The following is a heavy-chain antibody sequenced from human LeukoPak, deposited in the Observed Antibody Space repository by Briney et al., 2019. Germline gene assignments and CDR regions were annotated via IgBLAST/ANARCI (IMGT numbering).Heavy chain of an antibody. CDR3: AELSITMIGGV. J-gene: IGHJ6*04. V-gene: IGHV3-48*03. CDR2: ISSSGSTI. Sequence: GGSLRLSCAASGFTLSSYAMSWVRQAPGKGLEWVSYISSSGSTIYYADSVKGRFTISRDNAKNSLYLQMNSLRAEDTAVYYCAELSITMIGGVWGKGTTVTISS. CDR1: GFTLSSYA. D-gene: IGHD3-10*02.